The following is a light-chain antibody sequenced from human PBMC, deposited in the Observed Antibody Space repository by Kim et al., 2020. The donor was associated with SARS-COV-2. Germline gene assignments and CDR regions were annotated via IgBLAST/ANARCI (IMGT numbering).Light chain of an antibody. CDR3: QHYRGAPYT. J-gene: IGKJ2*01. V-gene: IGKV4-1*01. CDR2: WAS. CDR1: KSILHSSNKMNY. Sequence: ATITGKSSKSILHSSNKMNYLAGYQQKPGQPPKWLIYWASTRESGVPDRFSGGGSGTDFTLTISSLQAEDVAVYYCQHYRGAPYTFGQGTKLEI.